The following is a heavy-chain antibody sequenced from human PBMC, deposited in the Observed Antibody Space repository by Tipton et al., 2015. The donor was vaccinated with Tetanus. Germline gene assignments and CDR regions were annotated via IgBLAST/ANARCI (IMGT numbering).Heavy chain of an antibody. J-gene: IGHJ4*02. D-gene: IGHD3-9*01. CDR1: GGSLSSLL. Sequence: GLVKPSETLSLTCTVSGGSLSSLLWTWTRLSPGKGLEWIGYIDHSGNTNYNPSLRSRVTMSLDTSKNQFSLKVTSVTAADTAVYYCARHSSLKALNYWGQGTLVTASS. CDR3: ARHSSLKALNY. V-gene: IGHV4-59*11. CDR2: IDHSGNT.